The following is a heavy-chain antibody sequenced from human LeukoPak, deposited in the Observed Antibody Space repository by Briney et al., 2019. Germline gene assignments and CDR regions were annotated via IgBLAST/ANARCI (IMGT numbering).Heavy chain of an antibody. CDR1: GFTFSSYA. CDR2: ISGSGGST. Sequence: PGGSLRLSCAASGFTFSSYAMSWVRQAPGKGLEWVSAISGSGGSTYCADSVKGRFTISRDNSKNTLYLQMNSLRAEDTAVYYCAKDVRGYSGSCFDYWGQGTLVTVSS. J-gene: IGHJ4*02. V-gene: IGHV3-23*01. D-gene: IGHD1-26*01. CDR3: AKDVRGYSGSCFDY.